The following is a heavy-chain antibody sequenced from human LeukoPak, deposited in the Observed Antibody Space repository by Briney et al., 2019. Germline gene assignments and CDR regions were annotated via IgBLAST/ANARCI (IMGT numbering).Heavy chain of an antibody. Sequence: ASVKVSCKASGYTFTSYAMHWVRQAPGQRLEWRGWINAGNGNTKYSQKFQGRVTITRDTSASTAYMELSSLRSEDTAVYYCARGQPDIVATAYFDYWGQGTLVTVSS. CDR2: INAGNGNT. D-gene: IGHD5-12*01. V-gene: IGHV1-3*01. J-gene: IGHJ4*02. CDR1: GYTFTSYA. CDR3: ARGQPDIVATAYFDY.